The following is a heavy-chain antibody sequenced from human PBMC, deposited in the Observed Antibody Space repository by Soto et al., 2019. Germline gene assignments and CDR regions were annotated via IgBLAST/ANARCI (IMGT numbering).Heavy chain of an antibody. D-gene: IGHD3-10*01. CDR3: AKDTATFGNYYMDV. CDR1: GFTFSSYA. Sequence: GGSLRLSCAASGFTFSSYAMSWVRQAPGKGLEWVSAISGSGGSTCYADSVKGRFTISRDNSKNTLYLQMNSLRAEDTVVYYCAKDTATFGNYYMDVWGKGTTVTVSS. CDR2: ISGSGGST. V-gene: IGHV3-23*01. J-gene: IGHJ6*03.